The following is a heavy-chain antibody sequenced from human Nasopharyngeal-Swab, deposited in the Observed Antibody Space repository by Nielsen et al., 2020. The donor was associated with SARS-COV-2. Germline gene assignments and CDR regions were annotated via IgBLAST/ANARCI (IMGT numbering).Heavy chain of an antibody. CDR2: MNPNSGNT. V-gene: IGHV1-8*01. CDR1: GYTFTSYD. J-gene: IGHJ6*03. D-gene: IGHD2-2*01. Sequence: SVKVSCKASGYTFTSYDINWVRQATGQGLGWMGWMNPNSGNTGYAQKFQGRVTMTRNTSISTAYMELSSLRSEDTAVYYCARGHQYQLLFHYYYYMDVWGKGTTVTVSS. CDR3: ARGHQYQLLFHYYYYMDV.